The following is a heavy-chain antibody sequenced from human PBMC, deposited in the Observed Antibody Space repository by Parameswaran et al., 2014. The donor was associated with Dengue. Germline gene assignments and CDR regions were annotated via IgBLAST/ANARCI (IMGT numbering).Heavy chain of an antibody. V-gene: IGHV4-34*01. Sequence: WIRQPPGKGLGWIGEINHSGSTNYNPSLKSRVTISVDTSKNQFSLKLSSVTAADTAVYYCARGVGNSPGYYYYGMDVWGQGTTVTVSS. J-gene: IGHJ6*02. CDR3: ARGVGNSPGYYYYGMDV. CDR2: INHSGST. D-gene: IGHD4-23*01.